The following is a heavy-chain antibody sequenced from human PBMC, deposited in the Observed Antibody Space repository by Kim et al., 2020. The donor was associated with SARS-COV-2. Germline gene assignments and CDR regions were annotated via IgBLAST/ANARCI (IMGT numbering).Heavy chain of an antibody. J-gene: IGHJ6*02. CDR1: GFTLSDYW. CDR2: INFDGSRL. D-gene: IGHD3-9*01. V-gene: IGHV3-74*01. Sequence: GGSLRLSCAASGFTLSDYWIHWVRQSPGKGLEWVSRINFDGSRLAYADSVKGRFNISRDNTKKTVFLQMDSLRGEDTAVYYCARGDPPYYDTLTGYVNYYYGLYLWGQGTTVIVSS. CDR3: ARGDPPYYDTLTGYVNYYYGLYL.